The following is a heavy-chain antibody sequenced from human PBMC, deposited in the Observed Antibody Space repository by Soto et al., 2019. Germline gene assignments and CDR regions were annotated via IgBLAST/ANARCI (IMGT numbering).Heavy chain of an antibody. CDR1: GFTFSNFV. Sequence: EVQLLESGGGLVQPGGSLRLSCAASGFTFSNFVMTWLRQAPGKGLEWVSSIRFSVSATFYSDSVKGRFTVSRDNSKNTLFLQMNSLRAEDTAVYDCAKPDKVNSDSSGWANRFHYWGQGTLVTVSS. J-gene: IGHJ4*02. CDR2: IRFSVSAT. D-gene: IGHD6-19*01. CDR3: AKPDKVNSDSSGWANRFHY. V-gene: IGHV3-23*01.